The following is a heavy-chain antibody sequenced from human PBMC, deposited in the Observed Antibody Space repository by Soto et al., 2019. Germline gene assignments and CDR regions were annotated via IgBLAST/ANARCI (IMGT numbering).Heavy chain of an antibody. CDR3: ARYVVATSFAY. V-gene: IGHV1-8*01. CDR1: GYTFTSYD. CDR2: MNPNSGNT. D-gene: IGHD2-15*01. Sequence: QVQLVQSGAEVKKPGASVKVSCKASGYTFTSYDINWVRQATGQGLEWMGWMNPNSGNTDYAHKFQGRVTMTRNTSISPAYMELSGLRSEDTAVYSWARYVVATSFAYWGQATLVTVSS. J-gene: IGHJ4*02.